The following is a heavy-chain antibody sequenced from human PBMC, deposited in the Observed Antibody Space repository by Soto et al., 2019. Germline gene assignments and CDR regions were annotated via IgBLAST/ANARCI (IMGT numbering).Heavy chain of an antibody. CDR2: IYSGGST. Sequence: EVQLVESGGGLVQPGGSLTLSCAASGFTVNSNYMSWVRQAPGKGLEWVSVIYSGGSTYYADSVKGRFTISRDNSKNTLYLQMNSLRAEVTAVYYCAREDGYYGMDVWGQGTTVTVSS. J-gene: IGHJ6*02. V-gene: IGHV3-66*01. CDR1: GFTVNSNY. CDR3: AREDGYYGMDV.